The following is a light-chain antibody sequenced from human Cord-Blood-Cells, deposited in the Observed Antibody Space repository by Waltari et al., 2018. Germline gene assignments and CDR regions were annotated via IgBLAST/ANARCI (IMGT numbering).Light chain of an antibody. CDR3: QQSYSTPIT. Sequence: DIQMTQSPSPLSASVVDRVTITSRASQSISSYLNWYQQKPGNAPKLLIYAASSLQSGVPSRFSGSGSGTDFTLTISSLQPEDFATYYCQQSYSTPITFGQGTRLEIK. CDR2: AAS. J-gene: IGKJ5*01. V-gene: IGKV1-39*01. CDR1: QSISSY.